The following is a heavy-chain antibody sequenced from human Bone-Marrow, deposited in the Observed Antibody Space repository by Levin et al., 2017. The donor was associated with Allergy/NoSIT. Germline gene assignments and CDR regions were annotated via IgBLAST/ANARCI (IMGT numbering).Heavy chain of an antibody. D-gene: IGHD3-10*01. V-gene: IGHV4-30-4*08. CDR1: GGYIRSGDYY. Sequence: SETLSLTCTVSGGYIRSGDYYWSWFRQPPGKGLEWIGYIYYNGSTYNNPSLKSRISISVDTSKKQFSLKLSSVTAADTAVYYCGRDFRGERDAFDIWGQGTMVTVSS. CDR2: IYYNGST. CDR3: GRDFRGERDAFDI. J-gene: IGHJ3*02.